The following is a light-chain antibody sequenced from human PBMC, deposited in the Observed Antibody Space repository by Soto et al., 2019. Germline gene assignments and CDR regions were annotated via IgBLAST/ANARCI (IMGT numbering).Light chain of an antibody. V-gene: IGKV3-15*01. Sequence: EIVMTQSPATLSVSPGERATLSCRPSQSVSSNLAWYQQKPGQAPRLLIYGASTRATGIPARFSGSGSGTEFTLTISSLQSEDFAVYYCQQYNNWRGTFGQGTKAEIK. CDR3: QQYNNWRGT. CDR1: QSVSSN. J-gene: IGKJ1*01. CDR2: GAS.